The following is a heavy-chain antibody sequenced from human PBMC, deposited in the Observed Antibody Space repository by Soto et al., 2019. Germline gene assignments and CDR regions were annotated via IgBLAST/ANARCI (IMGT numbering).Heavy chain of an antibody. CDR3: AHLASTALYNWFDP. J-gene: IGHJ5*02. Sequence: QITLKESGPTLVKPTQTLTLTCTFSGFSLSTSGVGVGWIRQPPGKALDWLALIYWDDDKRYCPSLKSRLTITKDTSKNQVVLTMTNMDPVDTATYYCAHLASTALYNWFDPWGQGILVTVSS. V-gene: IGHV2-5*02. D-gene: IGHD6-13*01. CDR2: IYWDDDK. CDR1: GFSLSTSGVG.